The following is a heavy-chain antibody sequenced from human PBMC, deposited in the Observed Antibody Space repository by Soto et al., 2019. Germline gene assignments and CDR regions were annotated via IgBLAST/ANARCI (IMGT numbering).Heavy chain of an antibody. CDR3: AREGSGWYPSGFAY. J-gene: IGHJ4*02. CDR1: GFTVSSNY. D-gene: IGHD6-19*01. CDR2: IYSGGST. V-gene: IGHV3-66*01. Sequence: EVQLVESGGGLVQPGGSLRLSCAASGFTVSSNYMSWVRQAPGKGLEWVSVIYSGGSTYYADSVKGRFTISRDNSKNTLYLQMNSLRAEDTAVYYCAREGSGWYPSGFAYWGQGTLVTVSS.